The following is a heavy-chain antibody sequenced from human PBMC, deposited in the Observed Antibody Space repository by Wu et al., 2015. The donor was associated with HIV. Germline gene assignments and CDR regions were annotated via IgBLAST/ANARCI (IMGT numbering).Heavy chain of an antibody. CDR2: INPKSGGT. CDR3: FVYFRYQLPDTNDTFDV. CDR1: GYTFTGYY. J-gene: IGHJ3*01. Sequence: QVXLVQSGAEVKKPGASVKVSCKASGYTFTGYYMHWVRQAPGQGLEWMGWINPKSGGTNYAQKFQGRVTMTRDTSISTVYMELSRLRSDDTAVYYCFVYFRYQLPDTNDTFDVWGQGTMVTVSS. D-gene: IGHD2-2*01. V-gene: IGHV1-2*02.